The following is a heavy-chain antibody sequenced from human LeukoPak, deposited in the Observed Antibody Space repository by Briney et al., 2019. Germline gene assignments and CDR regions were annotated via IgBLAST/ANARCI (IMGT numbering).Heavy chain of an antibody. Sequence: PSETLSLTCAVYGVSFSGYYWSWIRQPAGKGLEWIGRIYTSGSTNYNPSLKSRVTISEDTPKNQFSLKLSSVTAADTAVYYCVREEDSSGYYYANWFDPWGQGTLVTVSS. D-gene: IGHD3-22*01. J-gene: IGHJ5*02. CDR1: GVSFSGYY. CDR3: VREEDSSGYYYANWFDP. V-gene: IGHV4-4*07. CDR2: IYTSGST.